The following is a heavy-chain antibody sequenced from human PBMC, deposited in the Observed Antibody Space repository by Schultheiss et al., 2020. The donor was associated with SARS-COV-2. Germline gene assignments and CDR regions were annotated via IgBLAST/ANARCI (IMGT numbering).Heavy chain of an antibody. J-gene: IGHJ6*02. V-gene: IGHV3-23*01. CDR2: ISGSGGST. CDR3: AKPDCGGDCFPLYYYYGMDV. D-gene: IGHD2-21*02. CDR1: GFTFSSYA. Sequence: GGSLRLSCAASGFTFSSYAMSWVRQAPGKGLEWVSAISGSGGSTYYADSVKGRFTISRDNSKNTLYLQMNSLRAEDTAVNYCAKPDCGGDCFPLYYYYGMDVWVQGTTVTVAS.